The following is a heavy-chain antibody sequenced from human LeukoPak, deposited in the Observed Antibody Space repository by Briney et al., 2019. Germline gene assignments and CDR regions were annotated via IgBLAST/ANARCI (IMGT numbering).Heavy chain of an antibody. CDR2: IIPIFGTA. J-gene: IGHJ6*03. D-gene: IGHD6-19*01. CDR3: AREEYSSGWYSYMDV. Sequence: SVKVSCKASGGTFSSYAISWVQQAPGQGLEWMGGIIPIFGTANYAQKFQGRVTITADESTSTAYMELSSLRSEDTAVYYCAREEYSSGWYSYMDVWGKGTTVTISS. V-gene: IGHV1-69*01. CDR1: GGTFSSYA.